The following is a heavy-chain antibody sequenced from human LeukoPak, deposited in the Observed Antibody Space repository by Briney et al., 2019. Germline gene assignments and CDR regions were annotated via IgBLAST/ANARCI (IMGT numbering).Heavy chain of an antibody. Sequence: PSETLSLTCTVSGGSISPISSSTYYWGWIRHAPGKGLEWIGSLFYGENTHYNPFLKSRATLSVDASNNQFSLKLTSVTAADAAVYFCARQLPTAAADTRGYFDYWGQGTVVTVSS. V-gene: IGHV4-39*01. CDR3: ARQLPTAAADTRGYFDY. CDR2: LFYGENT. CDR1: GGSISPISSSTYY. J-gene: IGHJ4*02. D-gene: IGHD6-25*01.